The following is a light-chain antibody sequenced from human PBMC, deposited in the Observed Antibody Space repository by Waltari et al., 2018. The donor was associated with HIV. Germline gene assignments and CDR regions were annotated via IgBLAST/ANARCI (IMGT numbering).Light chain of an antibody. V-gene: IGLV4-69*02. Sequence: QLVLTQSPSASASLGASVKLTCTLSSGHTNYAIAWHQQHPEKRPRYLMTLKRDGSHSKGDGIPDRFSGSSSGAERYLIISSLQSEDEADYYCQTWGTGIQVFGGGTKVTVL. CDR2: LKRDGSH. CDR1: SGHTNYA. J-gene: IGLJ3*02. CDR3: QTWGTGIQV.